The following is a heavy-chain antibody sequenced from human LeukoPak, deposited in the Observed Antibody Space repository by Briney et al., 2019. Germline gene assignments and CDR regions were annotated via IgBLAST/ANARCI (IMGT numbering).Heavy chain of an antibody. CDR2: INPNSGGT. CDR1: GYTFTGYY. D-gene: IGHD2-15*01. J-gene: IGHJ4*02. CDR3: ASAVAATPSFDY. V-gene: IGHV1-2*02. Sequence: EASVKVSCKASGYTFTGYYMHWVRQSPGQGLEWMGWINPNSGGTNYAQKFQGRVTMTRDTSISTAYMELSRLRSDDTAVYYCASAVAATPSFDYWGQGTLVTVSS.